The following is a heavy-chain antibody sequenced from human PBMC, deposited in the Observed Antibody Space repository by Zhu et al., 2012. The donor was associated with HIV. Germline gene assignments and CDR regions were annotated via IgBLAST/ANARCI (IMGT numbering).Heavy chain of an antibody. J-gene: IGHJ4*02. Sequence: QVQLQESGPGLVKPSETLSLTCTVSGGSISSYYWSWIRQPPGKGLEWIGYIYTSGSTNYNPSLKSRVTISVDTSKNQFSLKLSSVTAADTAVYYCARDTTGTTAFDYWGQGTLVTVSS. V-gene: IGHV4-4*09. CDR1: GGSISSYY. CDR3: ARDTTGTTAFDY. CDR2: IYTSGST. D-gene: IGHD1-1*01.